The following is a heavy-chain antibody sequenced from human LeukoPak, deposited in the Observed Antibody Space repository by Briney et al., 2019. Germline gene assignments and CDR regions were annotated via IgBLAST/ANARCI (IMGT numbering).Heavy chain of an antibody. CDR2: IYYSGST. Sequence: PSETLSLTCTVSGGSISSYYWSWIRQPPGKGLEWIGYIYYSGSTNYNPSLKSRVTISVDTSKNKFSLKLSSVTAADTAVYYCASAERLRRAFDIWGQGTMVTVSS. J-gene: IGHJ3*02. CDR3: ASAERLRRAFDI. D-gene: IGHD3-3*01. CDR1: GGSISSYY. V-gene: IGHV4-59*01.